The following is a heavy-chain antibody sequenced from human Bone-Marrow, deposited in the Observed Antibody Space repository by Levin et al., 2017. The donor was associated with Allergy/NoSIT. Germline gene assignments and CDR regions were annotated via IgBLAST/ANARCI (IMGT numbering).Heavy chain of an antibody. CDR1: GGSISSSSYY. D-gene: IGHD3-22*01. Sequence: ESLKISCTVSGGSISSSSYYWGWIRQPPGKGLEWIGSIYYSGSTYYNPSLKSRVTISVDTSKNQFSLKLSSVTAADTAVYYCARAVAYYYDSSGYMYFDYWGQGTLVTVSS. V-gene: IGHV4-39*07. CDR3: ARAVAYYYDSSGYMYFDY. CDR2: IYYSGST. J-gene: IGHJ4*02.